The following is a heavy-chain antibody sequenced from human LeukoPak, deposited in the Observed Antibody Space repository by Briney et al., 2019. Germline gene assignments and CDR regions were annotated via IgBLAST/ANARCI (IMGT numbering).Heavy chain of an antibody. V-gene: IGHV3-66*01. Sequence: PGGSLRLSCAASGFTFSSYAMSWVRQAPGKGLEWVSVIYTGGTTYYADSVRGRFTISRDSSKNTLYLQMNSLRAEDTAVYYCTFLSRKIYCSSTACNFDYWGQGTLVTVSS. CDR2: IYTGGTT. D-gene: IGHD2-2*01. CDR1: GFTFSSYA. CDR3: TFLSRKIYCSSTACNFDY. J-gene: IGHJ4*02.